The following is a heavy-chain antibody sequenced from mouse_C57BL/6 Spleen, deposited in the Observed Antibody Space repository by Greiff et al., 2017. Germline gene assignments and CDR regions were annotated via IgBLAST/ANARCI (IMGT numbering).Heavy chain of an antibody. Sequence: VQLQQSGAELVKPGASVKLSCKASGYTFTSYWMHWVKQRPGQGLEWIGYINPSSGYTKYNQKFKDKATLTADKSSSTAYMQLSSLTYEDSAVYDCAREVTTVVNYFDYWGQGTTLTVSS. D-gene: IGHD1-1*01. J-gene: IGHJ2*01. CDR2: INPSSGYT. CDR1: GYTFTSYW. V-gene: IGHV1-7*01. CDR3: AREVTTVVNYFDY.